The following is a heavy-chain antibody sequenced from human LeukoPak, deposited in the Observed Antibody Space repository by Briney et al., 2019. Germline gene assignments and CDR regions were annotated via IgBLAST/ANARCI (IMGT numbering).Heavy chain of an antibody. D-gene: IGHD1-26*01. V-gene: IGHV3-74*01. Sequence: GGSLRLSCAASGFSFSSYAMNWVRQAPGKGLEWVSRINIDGSSRSYADSVQGRFTISRDNAKNMLYLQMNSLRVEDTAVYYCVKDRGNSGSFQFDPWGQGTRVTVSS. J-gene: IGHJ5*02. CDR3: VKDRGNSGSFQFDP. CDR1: GFSFSSYA. CDR2: INIDGSSR.